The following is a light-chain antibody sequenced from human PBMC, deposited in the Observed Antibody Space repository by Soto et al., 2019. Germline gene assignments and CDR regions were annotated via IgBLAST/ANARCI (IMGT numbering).Light chain of an antibody. CDR2: EVS. CDR3: SSFTSSSTPYV. V-gene: IGLV2-14*01. J-gene: IGLJ1*01. CDR1: SSDVGAYNY. Sequence: QSALTQPPSASGSPGQSVTISCTGTSSDVGAYNYVSWYQQHPGKAPKLMIYEVSNRPSGVSIRFSGSKSGNTASLTISGLQAEDEADYYCSSFTSSSTPYVFGTGTKLTVL.